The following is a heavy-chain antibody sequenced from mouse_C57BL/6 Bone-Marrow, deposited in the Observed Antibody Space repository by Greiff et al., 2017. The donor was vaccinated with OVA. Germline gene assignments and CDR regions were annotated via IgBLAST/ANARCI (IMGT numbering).Heavy chain of an antibody. CDR2: IRSKSSNYAT. V-gene: IGHV10-3*01. D-gene: IGHD2-4*01. Sequence: EVKLVESGGGLVQPKGSLKLSCAASGFTFNTYAMHWVRQAPGKGLEWVARIRSKSSNYATYYADSVKDRFTISRDESQSMLYLQMNNLKTEDTAMYYCVRDGGLRRYYYAMDYWGQGTSVTVSS. CDR1: GFTFNTYA. CDR3: VRDGGLRRYYYAMDY. J-gene: IGHJ4*01.